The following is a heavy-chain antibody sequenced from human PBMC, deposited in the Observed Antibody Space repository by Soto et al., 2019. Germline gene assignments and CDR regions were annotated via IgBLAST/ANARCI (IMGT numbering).Heavy chain of an antibody. Sequence: TLSLTCAVSGDSISSSNWWTWVRQPPGKGLEWIGEIYHSGNTNYNPSLRSRVTISVDKSKNQFSLKLNFVTAADTAVYYCARGLGYDYDYYYYGMDVWGQGTTVTVSS. V-gene: IGHV4-4*02. D-gene: IGHD5-12*01. CDR3: ARGLGYDYDYYYYGMDV. CDR2: IYHSGNT. J-gene: IGHJ6*02. CDR1: GDSISSSNW.